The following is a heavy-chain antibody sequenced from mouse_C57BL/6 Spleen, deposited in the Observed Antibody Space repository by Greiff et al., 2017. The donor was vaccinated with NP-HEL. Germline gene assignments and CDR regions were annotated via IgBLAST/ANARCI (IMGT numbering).Heavy chain of an antibody. CDR3: ARAGYYGGPLFDY. J-gene: IGHJ2*01. CDR2: IDPSDSYT. V-gene: IGHV1-69*01. D-gene: IGHD1-1*01. Sequence: QVQLQQPGAELVMPGASVKLSCKASGYTFTSYWMHWVKQRPGQGLEWIGEIDPSDSYTNYNQKFKGKSTLTVDKSSSTAYMQLSSLTSEDSAVYYCARAGYYGGPLFDYWGQGTTLTVSS. CDR1: GYTFTSYW.